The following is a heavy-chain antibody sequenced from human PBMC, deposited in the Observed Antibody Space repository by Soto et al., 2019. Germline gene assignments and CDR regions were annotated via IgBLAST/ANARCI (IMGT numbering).Heavy chain of an antibody. CDR1: GFTFSSYA. V-gene: IGHV3-23*01. CDR2: ISGSGGRT. J-gene: IGHJ4*02. D-gene: IGHD3-22*01. CDR3: AKDYYDSSGYSDY. Sequence: EVQLLESGGGLVQPGGSLRLSCAASGFTFSSYAMSWVRQAPGKGLEWVSAISGSGGRTYYADFVKGRFTISRANSKNTVDLQMNSLRAEDTAVYYCAKDYYDSSGYSDYWGQGTLVTVSS.